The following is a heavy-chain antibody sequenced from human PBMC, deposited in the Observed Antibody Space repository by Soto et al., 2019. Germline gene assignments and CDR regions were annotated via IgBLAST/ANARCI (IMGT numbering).Heavy chain of an antibody. J-gene: IGHJ4*02. Sequence: PGGSLRLSCAASGFIFSNAWMSWVRQAPGKGLEWVSVIYSGGSTYYADSVKGRFTISRDNSKNTLYLQMNSLRAEDTAVYYCARNYYDSGGGFDYWGQGTLVTVS. CDR1: GFIFSNAW. CDR3: ARNYYDSGGGFDY. CDR2: IYSGGST. V-gene: IGHV3-53*01. D-gene: IGHD3-22*01.